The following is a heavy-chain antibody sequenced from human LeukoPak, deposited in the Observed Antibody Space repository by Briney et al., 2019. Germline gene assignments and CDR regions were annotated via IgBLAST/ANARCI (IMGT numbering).Heavy chain of an antibody. Sequence: PGGSLRLSCAASGFTFGSYGMSWIRQPPGKGLEWIGEINHSGSTNYNPSLKSRVTISVDTSKNQFSLKLNSVTAADTAVYYCARAPYYYDSSGYWNYWGQGTLVTVSS. CDR2: INHSGST. V-gene: IGHV4-34*01. CDR3: ARAPYYYDSSGYWNY. J-gene: IGHJ4*02. CDR1: GFTFGSYG. D-gene: IGHD3-22*01.